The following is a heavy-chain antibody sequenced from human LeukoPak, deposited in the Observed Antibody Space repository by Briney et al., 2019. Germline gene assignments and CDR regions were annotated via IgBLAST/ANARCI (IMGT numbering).Heavy chain of an antibody. Sequence: GGSLRLSCAASGFTVSSNYMSWVRQAPGKGLEWVSIIYSGGSTYYTNSVKGRFTISRDNSKNTLYLQMNSLRAEDKAVYYCAGLDRYWGQGKLVTVSS. CDR1: GFTVSSNY. J-gene: IGHJ4*02. CDR2: IYSGGST. V-gene: IGHV3-66*01. CDR3: AGLDRY.